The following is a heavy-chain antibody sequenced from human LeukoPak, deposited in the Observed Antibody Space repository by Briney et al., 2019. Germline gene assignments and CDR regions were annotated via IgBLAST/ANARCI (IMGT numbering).Heavy chain of an antibody. V-gene: IGHV1-18*01. Sequence: WASVKVSCTASGYTFTSYGISCVRQAPGQGLEWMGLISAYNSNTNYAQKLQGRVTMTTDTSTNTAYMELRSLRSDDTAVYYCARDADFWSGYYSYYYYYYMDVWGKGTTVTVSS. D-gene: IGHD3-3*01. J-gene: IGHJ6*03. CDR3: ARDADFWSGYYSYYYYYYMDV. CDR2: ISAYNSNT. CDR1: GYTFTSYG.